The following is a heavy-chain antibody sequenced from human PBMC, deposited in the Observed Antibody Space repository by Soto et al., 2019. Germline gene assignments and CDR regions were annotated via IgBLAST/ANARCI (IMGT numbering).Heavy chain of an antibody. V-gene: IGHV4-4*02. CDR2: IYHGGST. J-gene: IGHJ4*02. CDR1: GGSISSSNL. Sequence: QVQLQESGPGLVKPSGTLSLTCAVSGGSISSSNLWTWVRQPPGKGLEWIGEIYHGGSTNYNPSLKRRDTXXVXKXXNQFSLRLSSVTAADTAVYYCARSPRSIAAGGIDYWGQGILVTVSS. CDR3: ARSPRSIAAGGIDY. D-gene: IGHD6-13*01.